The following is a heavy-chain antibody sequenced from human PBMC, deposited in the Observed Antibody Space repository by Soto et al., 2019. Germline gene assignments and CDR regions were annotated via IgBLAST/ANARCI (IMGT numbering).Heavy chain of an antibody. D-gene: IGHD5-12*01. J-gene: IGHJ4*02. V-gene: IGHV3-33*01. CDR2: IWYDGSNK. CDR3: ARDNGWLQLDY. CDR1: GFTFSSYG. Sequence: PGGSLRLSCAASGFTFSSYGMHWVRQAPGKGLEWVAVIWYDGSNKYYADSVKGRFTISRDNSKNTLYLQMNSLRAEDTAVYYCARDNGWLQLDYWGQGTLVTVSS.